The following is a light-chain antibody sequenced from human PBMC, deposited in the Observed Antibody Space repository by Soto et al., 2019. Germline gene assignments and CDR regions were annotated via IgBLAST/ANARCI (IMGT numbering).Light chain of an antibody. Sequence: QSALTQPSSVSGSPGQSVTISCTGSRSDVGVYNHVSWYQQHPGKAPKFMLYDVNTRPSAVPDRFSGSKSGNTASLTISGRQAEDEADYYGCSEASNYWVFVGGTKLTVL. CDR3: CSEASNYWV. CDR1: RSDVGVYNH. V-gene: IGLV2-11*02. J-gene: IGLJ3*02. CDR2: DVN.